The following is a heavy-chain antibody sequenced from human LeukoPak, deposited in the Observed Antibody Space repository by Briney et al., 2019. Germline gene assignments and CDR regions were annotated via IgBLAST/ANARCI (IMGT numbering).Heavy chain of an antibody. D-gene: IGHD3-22*01. J-gene: IGHJ4*02. Sequence: GASVKVSCKASGYTFTSYYMHWVRQAPGQGLEWMGIINPSGGSTSYAQKFQGRVTMTRDTSTSTVYMELSSLRSEDTAVYYCARGPSYYDSSGYYLRKLGLDYWGQGTLVTVSS. CDR3: ARGPSYYDSSGYYLRKLGLDY. V-gene: IGHV1-46*01. CDR1: GYTFTSYY. CDR2: INPSGGST.